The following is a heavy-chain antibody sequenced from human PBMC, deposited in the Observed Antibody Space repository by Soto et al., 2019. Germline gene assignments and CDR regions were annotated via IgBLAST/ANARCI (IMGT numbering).Heavy chain of an antibody. J-gene: IGHJ5*02. CDR3: ARVKLGSYAWFDP. D-gene: IGHD3-16*01. CDR2: INPDGSRT. CDR1: GFTFSDYW. V-gene: IGHV3-74*01. Sequence: EVQLVESGGGLVQPGGSLRLSCAASGFTFSDYWMHWVRLVPGKGLLWVSRINPDGSRTNYADSVKGRFATYRDNAKNTVYLQMNSLRAEDTAVYYCARVKLGSYAWFDPWGQGTLVTVSS.